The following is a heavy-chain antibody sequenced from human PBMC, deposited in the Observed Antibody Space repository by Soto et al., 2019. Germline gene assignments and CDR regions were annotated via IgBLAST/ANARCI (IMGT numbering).Heavy chain of an antibody. CDR1: GGSVSSGSYY. J-gene: IGHJ5*02. CDR3: ARYGNDFWSGYYTGFDP. Sequence: ETLSLTCTVSGGSVSSGSYYWSWIRQPPGKGLEWIGYIYYSGSTNYNPSLKSRVTISVDTSKNQFSLKLSSVTAADTAVYYCARYGNDFWSGYYTGFDPWGQGTLVTVSS. V-gene: IGHV4-61*01. D-gene: IGHD3-3*01. CDR2: IYYSGST.